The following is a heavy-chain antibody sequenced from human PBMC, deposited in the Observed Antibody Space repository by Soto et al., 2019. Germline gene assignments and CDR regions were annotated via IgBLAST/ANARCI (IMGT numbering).Heavy chain of an antibody. CDR3: ARDSPSEGYCSGGSCYFAAFDI. Sequence: SETLSLTCTVSGGSISSGGYYWSWIRQHPGKGLEWIGYIYYSGSTYYNPSLKSRVTISVDTSKNQFSLKLSSVTAADTAVYYCARDSPSEGYCSGGSCYFAAFDIWGQGTMVTVSS. J-gene: IGHJ3*02. D-gene: IGHD2-15*01. V-gene: IGHV4-31*03. CDR1: GGSISSGGYY. CDR2: IYYSGST.